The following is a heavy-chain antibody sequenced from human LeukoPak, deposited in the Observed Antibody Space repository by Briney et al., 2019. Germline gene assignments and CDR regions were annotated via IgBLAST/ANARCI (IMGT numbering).Heavy chain of an antibody. CDR1: GGSFSGYY. CDR2: INHSGST. V-gene: IGHV4-34*01. Sequence: SETLSLTCAVYGGSFSGYYWSWIRQPPGKGREWIGEINHSGSTNYNPSLKSRVTISVDTSKNQFSLKLSSVTAADTAVYYCERAYPSHCPDYWGQGTLVTVSS. D-gene: IGHD2-2*01. CDR3: ERAYPSHCPDY. J-gene: IGHJ4*02.